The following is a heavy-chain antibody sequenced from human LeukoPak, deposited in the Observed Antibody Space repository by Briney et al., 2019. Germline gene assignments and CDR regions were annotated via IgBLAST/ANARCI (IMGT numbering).Heavy chain of an antibody. CDR2: IKSKTDSGTT. CDR1: GFTFSNAW. J-gene: IGHJ4*02. CDR3: TTSPTFGGANY. Sequence: GGSLRLSCAASGFTFSNAWMSWVRQAPGKGLEWVGRIKSKTDSGTTDYAAPVKGRFTISRDDSKNTLYLQMNSLKTEDTAVYYWTTSPTFGGANYWGQGTLVTVSS. V-gene: IGHV3-15*01. D-gene: IGHD3-16*01.